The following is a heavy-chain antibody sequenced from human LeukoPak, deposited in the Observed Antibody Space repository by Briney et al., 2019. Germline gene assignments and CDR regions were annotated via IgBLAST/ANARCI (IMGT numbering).Heavy chain of an antibody. Sequence: SVKVSCKASGGAFSSYAISWVRQAPGQGLEWMGGIIPIFGTTNYAQKFQDRVTITADKSTSTAYMELSSLRSEDTAVYYCARVVGLTGYSSSWYSGYYYYMDVWGKGTTVTVSS. J-gene: IGHJ6*03. CDR2: IIPIFGTT. V-gene: IGHV1-69*06. D-gene: IGHD6-13*01. CDR1: GGAFSSYA. CDR3: ARVVGLTGYSSSWYSGYYYYMDV.